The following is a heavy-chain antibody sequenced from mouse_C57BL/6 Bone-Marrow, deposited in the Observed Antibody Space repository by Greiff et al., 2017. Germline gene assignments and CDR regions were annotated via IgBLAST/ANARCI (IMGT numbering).Heavy chain of an antibody. CDR2: IYPGDGYT. D-gene: IGHD3-3*01. J-gene: IGHJ4*01. V-gene: IGHV1-63*01. CDR3: ARTRAMDY. Sequence: VQLQQSGAELVRPGTSVKMSCKASGYTFTNYWIGWAKQRPGHGLEWIGDIYPGDGYTTYNEKFKGKATLTADKSSSTAYMQFSSLTSEDSAIYYSARTRAMDYWGQGTSVTVAS. CDR1: GYTFTNYW.